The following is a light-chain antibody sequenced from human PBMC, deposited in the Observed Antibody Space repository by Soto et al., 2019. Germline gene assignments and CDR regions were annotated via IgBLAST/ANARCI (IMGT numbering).Light chain of an antibody. J-gene: IGLJ3*02. CDR2: EVS. CDR3: SSYERSSTLVV. CDR1: SNDIGYYNY. Sequence: QSALTQPASVSGSPGQWITISCTGTSNDIGYYNYVSWYQQDPGKDPKLIIYEVSNRPSGVSNRFSGSKSGNTASLTISGLRDEDEADYYCSSYERSSTLVVFGGGTKLTVL. V-gene: IGLV2-14*01.